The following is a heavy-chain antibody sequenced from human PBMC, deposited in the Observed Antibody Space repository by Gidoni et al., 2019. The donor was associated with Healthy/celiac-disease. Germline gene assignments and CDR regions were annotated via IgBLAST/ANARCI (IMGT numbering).Heavy chain of an antibody. CDR1: GFTFSSHW. J-gene: IGHJ6*03. CDR2: IKQDGSEK. D-gene: IGHD3-3*01. Sequence: EVQLVESGGGLVQPGGSLRLSCAASGFTFSSHWMSWVRQAPGKGLEWVANIKQDGSEKYYVDSVKGRFTISRDNAKNSLYLKMNSLRAEDTAVYYCARDQLRFLEWPEEYYMDVWGKGTTVTVSS. V-gene: IGHV3-7*04. CDR3: ARDQLRFLEWPEEYYMDV.